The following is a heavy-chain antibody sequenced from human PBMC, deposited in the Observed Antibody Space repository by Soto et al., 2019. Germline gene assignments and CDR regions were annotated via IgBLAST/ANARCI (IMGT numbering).Heavy chain of an antibody. D-gene: IGHD2-2*01. Sequence: GGSLRLSCAASGFTFSSYSMNWVRQAPGKGLEWVSSISSSSSYIYYADSVKGRFTISRDNAKNSLYLQMNSLRAEDTAVYYCARVRVPAAFGDPFDYWGQGTLVTVSS. CDR2: ISSSSSYI. CDR3: ARVRVPAAFGDPFDY. J-gene: IGHJ4*02. V-gene: IGHV3-21*01. CDR1: GFTFSSYS.